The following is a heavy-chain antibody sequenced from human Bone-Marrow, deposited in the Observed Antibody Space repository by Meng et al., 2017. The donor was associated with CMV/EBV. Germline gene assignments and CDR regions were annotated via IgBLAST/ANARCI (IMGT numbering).Heavy chain of an antibody. CDR1: GFTFDDYA. D-gene: IGHD2-2*01. Sequence: GGSLRLSCAASGFTFDDYAMHWVRQAPGKGLEWVSGISWNSGSIGYADSVKGRFTISRDNAKNSLYLQMNSLRAEDMALYYCAKEGYCSSTSCLSYYSMDVWGQGTTVTVSS. CDR2: ISWNSGSI. V-gene: IGHV3-9*03. J-gene: IGHJ6*02. CDR3: AKEGYCSSTSCLSYYSMDV.